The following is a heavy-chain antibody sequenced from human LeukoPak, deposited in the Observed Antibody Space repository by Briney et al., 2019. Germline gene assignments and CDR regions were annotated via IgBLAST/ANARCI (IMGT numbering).Heavy chain of an antibody. Sequence: QAGGSLRLSCAASGFTVSSNYMSWVRQAPGKGLEWVSVIYSGGSTYYADSVKGRFTISRDNSKNTLYLQMNSLRAEDTAVYYCAKVGEYYYDSSGYYGGIDYWGQGTLVTVSS. D-gene: IGHD3-22*01. CDR2: IYSGGST. J-gene: IGHJ4*02. V-gene: IGHV3-53*01. CDR3: AKVGEYYYDSSGYYGGIDY. CDR1: GFTVSSNY.